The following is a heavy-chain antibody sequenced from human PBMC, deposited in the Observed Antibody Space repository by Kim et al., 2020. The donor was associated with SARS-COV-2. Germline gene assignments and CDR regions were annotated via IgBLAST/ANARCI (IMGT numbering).Heavy chain of an antibody. J-gene: IGHJ4*02. V-gene: IGHV4-34*01. D-gene: IGHD2-15*01. CDR3: ARDCSGGSCYSATAYYFDY. CDR2: INHSGST. Sequence: SETLSLTCAVYGGSFSGYYWSWIRQPPGKGLEWIGEINHSGSTNYNPSLKSRVTISVDTSKNQFSLKLSSVTAADTAVYYCARDCSGGSCYSATAYYFDYWGQGTLVTVSS. CDR1: GGSFSGYY.